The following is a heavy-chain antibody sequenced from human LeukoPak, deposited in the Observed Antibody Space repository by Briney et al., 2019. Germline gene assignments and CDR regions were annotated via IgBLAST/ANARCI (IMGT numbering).Heavy chain of an antibody. V-gene: IGHV1-2*02. CDR1: GYTFTGYY. CDR3: ARDGGGFGELLGAFDI. CDR2: INPNSGGT. Sequence: ASVKVSCKASGYTFTGYYMHWVRQAPGQGLEWMGWINPNSGGTNYAQKFQGRVTMTRDTSISTAYMELSRLRSDDTAVYYCARDGGGFGELLGAFDIWGQGTMVTVSS. D-gene: IGHD3-10*01. J-gene: IGHJ3*02.